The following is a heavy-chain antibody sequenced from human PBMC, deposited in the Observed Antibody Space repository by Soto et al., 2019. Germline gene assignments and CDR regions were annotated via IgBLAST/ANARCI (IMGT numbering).Heavy chain of an antibody. Sequence: ASVKVSCKASGYAFSTYGISWVRQAPGQGLEWMGWVSGYTGNRNYAQKCQDRVTMTTDTSTSTAYMELRSLRSDDTAVYFCARGAAAVWFDPWGQGTLVTVSS. CDR2: VSGYTGNR. D-gene: IGHD6-13*01. J-gene: IGHJ5*02. CDR1: GYAFSTYG. CDR3: ARGAAAVWFDP. V-gene: IGHV1-18*01.